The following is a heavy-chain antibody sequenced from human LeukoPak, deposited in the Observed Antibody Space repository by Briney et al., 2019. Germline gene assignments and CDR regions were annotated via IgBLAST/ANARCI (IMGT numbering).Heavy chain of an antibody. CDR1: GFTFTSYA. V-gene: IGHV3-23*01. CDR3: AKFCSCGYRLLSMVAFDI. CDR2: ISGSGGST. J-gene: IGHJ3*02. Sequence: GGSLRLSCAASGFTFTSYAMNWVRQAPRKGLEWVSGISGSGGSTYYADSVKGRFTISRDNSKNTLYLQTNSLRAEDTAVYYCAKFCSCGYRLLSMVAFDIWGQGTMVTVSS. D-gene: IGHD2-2*01.